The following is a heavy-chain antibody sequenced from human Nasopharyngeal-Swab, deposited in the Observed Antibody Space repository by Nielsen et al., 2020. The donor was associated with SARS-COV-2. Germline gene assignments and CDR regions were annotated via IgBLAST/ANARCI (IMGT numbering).Heavy chain of an antibody. CDR3: ARGGWGGHYYDSSGYHNWLDP. CDR2: ISSSSSTI. J-gene: IGHJ5*02. V-gene: IGHV3-48*02. CDR1: GFTFSSYS. Sequence: GESLKISCAASGFTFSSYSMNWVRQAPGKGLEWVSYISSSSSTIYYADSVKGRFTISRDNAKNSLYLQMNSLRDEDTAVYYCARGGWGGHYYDSSGYHNWLDPWGQGTLATVSS. D-gene: IGHD3-22*01.